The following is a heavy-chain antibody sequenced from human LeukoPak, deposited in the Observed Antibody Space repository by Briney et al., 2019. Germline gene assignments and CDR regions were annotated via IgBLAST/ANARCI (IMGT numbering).Heavy chain of an antibody. CDR3: ARTLYIAAVPGGFDY. CDR1: GGSISSYY. J-gene: IGHJ4*02. Sequence: SETLSLTCTVSGGSISSYYWSWIRQPPGKGLEWIGYIYYSGSTNYNPSLKSRVTISVDTSKNQFSLKLSSVTAADTAVYYCARTLYIAAVPGGFDYWGQGTLVTASS. V-gene: IGHV4-59*01. D-gene: IGHD6-13*01. CDR2: IYYSGST.